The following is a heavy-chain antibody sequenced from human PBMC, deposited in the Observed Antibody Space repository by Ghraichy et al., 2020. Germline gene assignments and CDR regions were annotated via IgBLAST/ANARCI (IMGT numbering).Heavy chain of an antibody. V-gene: IGHV3-33*01. Sequence: GGSLRLSCAASGFTFSSYGMHWVRQAPGKGLEWVAVIWYDGSNKYYADSVKGRFTISRDNSKNTLYLQMNSLRAEDTAVYYCARGPAAMGTYYYYGMDVWGQGTTVTVSS. CDR3: ARGPAAMGTYYYYGMDV. CDR1: GFTFSSYG. D-gene: IGHD2-2*01. J-gene: IGHJ6*02. CDR2: IWYDGSNK.